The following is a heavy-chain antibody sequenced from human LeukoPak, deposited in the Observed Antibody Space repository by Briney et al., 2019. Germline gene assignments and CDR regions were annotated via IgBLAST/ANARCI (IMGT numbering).Heavy chain of an antibody. J-gene: IGHJ4*02. CDR2: IIPIFGTA. CDR1: GGTFSSYA. D-gene: IGHD5-24*01. V-gene: IGHV1-69*13. Sequence: SVKVSCKASGGTFSSYAISWVRQAPGQGLEWMGGIIPIFGTANYAQKFQGRVTITADESTSTAYMELSSLRSEDTAVYYCARDRDGYNVFDSWGQGTLVTVSS. CDR3: ARDRDGYNVFDS.